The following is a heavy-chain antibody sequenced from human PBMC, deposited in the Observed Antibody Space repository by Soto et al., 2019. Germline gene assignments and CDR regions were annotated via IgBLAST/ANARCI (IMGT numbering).Heavy chain of an antibody. Sequence: QVQLVQSGAEVKKPGSSVKVSCKASGGTFSSYTISWVRQAPGQGLEWMGRIIPILGIANYAQKFQGRVTXRAIKXXSTAYMELSSLRSEDTAVYYCARGRSGSYESGFDYWGQGTLVTVSS. V-gene: IGHV1-69*02. CDR1: GGTFSSYT. CDR2: IIPILGIA. CDR3: ARGRSGSYESGFDY. D-gene: IGHD1-26*01. J-gene: IGHJ4*02.